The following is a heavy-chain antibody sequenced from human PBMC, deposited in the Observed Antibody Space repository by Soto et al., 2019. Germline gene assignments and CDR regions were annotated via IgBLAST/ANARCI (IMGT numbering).Heavy chain of an antibody. Sequence: GGSLRLSCAASGFTFSSYDMHWVRQATGKGLEWVSAIGTAGDTYYPGSVKGRFTISRENAKNSLYLQMNSLRAGDTAVYYCVRSYSSGWYSTGVPHNTIFDYWGQGTLVTVSS. V-gene: IGHV3-13*01. CDR3: VRSYSSGWYSTGVPHNTIFDY. CDR1: GFTFSSYD. CDR2: IGTAGDT. J-gene: IGHJ4*02. D-gene: IGHD6-19*01.